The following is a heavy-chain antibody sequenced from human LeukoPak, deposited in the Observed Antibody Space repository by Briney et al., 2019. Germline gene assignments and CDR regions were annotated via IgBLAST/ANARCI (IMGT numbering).Heavy chain of an antibody. CDR3: ARDWGASNYFDY. CDR1: GFSFSSFY. D-gene: IGHD7-27*01. CDR2: ISPNGGST. Sequence: ASVKVSCKTSGFSFSSFYIHWVRQGPGQGLEWMRLISPNGGSTRLAQKFQGRVTMTSDMATSTVYMELSSLRSEDAAVYYCARDWGASNYFDYWGQGSLIIVSS. J-gene: IGHJ4*02. V-gene: IGHV1-46*01.